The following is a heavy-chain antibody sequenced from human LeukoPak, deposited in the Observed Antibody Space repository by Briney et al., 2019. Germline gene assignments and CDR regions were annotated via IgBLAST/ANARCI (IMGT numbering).Heavy chain of an antibody. CDR2: INPNSGGT. Sequence: ASVKVSCKASGYTFTGYYMHWVRQAPGQGLEWMGWINPNSGGTNYAQKFQGRVTMTRDTSISTAYMELSRLRSDDTAVYYCARVQVYCSGGSCYSVRWFDPWGQGTLVTVSS. CDR1: GYTFTGYY. D-gene: IGHD2-15*01. V-gene: IGHV1-2*02. J-gene: IGHJ5*02. CDR3: ARVQVYCSGGSCYSVRWFDP.